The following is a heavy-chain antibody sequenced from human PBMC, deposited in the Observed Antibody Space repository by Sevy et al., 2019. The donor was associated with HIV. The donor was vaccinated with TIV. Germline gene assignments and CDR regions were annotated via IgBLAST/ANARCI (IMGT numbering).Heavy chain of an antibody. CDR1: GFSFSRYA. CDR3: ARDGGGDYFDY. V-gene: IGHV3-30*04. D-gene: IGHD3-16*01. J-gene: IGHJ4*02. Sequence: GGSLRLSCAASGFSFSRYAMHWIRQAPGKGLESVGVISYDKVNTYHSDSLKGRFTISRDNSRDTLYLQMNSLRPEDTAVYYCARDGGGDYFDYWGQGTLVTVSS. CDR2: ISYDKVNT.